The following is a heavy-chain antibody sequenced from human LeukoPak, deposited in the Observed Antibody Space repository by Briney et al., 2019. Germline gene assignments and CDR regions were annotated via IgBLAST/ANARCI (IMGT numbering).Heavy chain of an antibody. CDR1: GFTFNDYY. Sequence: GASLRLSCAASGFTFNDYYMSWIRQAPGKGLEWVPFISSSGGHTNYADSVKGRFTISRDNAKNSLYLQMNSLRAEDTAVYYCARNPGPGTLDNWGQGTLVTVSS. CDR2: ISSSGGHT. V-gene: IGHV3-11*06. CDR3: ARNPGPGTLDN. D-gene: IGHD6-13*01. J-gene: IGHJ4*02.